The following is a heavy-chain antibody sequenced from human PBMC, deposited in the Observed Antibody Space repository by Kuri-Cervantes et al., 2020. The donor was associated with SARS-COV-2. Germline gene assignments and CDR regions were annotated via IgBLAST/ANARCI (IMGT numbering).Heavy chain of an antibody. CDR1: GGSFSSYA. CDR2: IIPIVGVP. CDR3: ARETSRTSGTGYYFDY. V-gene: IGHV1-69*04. J-gene: IGHJ4*02. D-gene: IGHD6-19*01. Sequence: SVKVSCKTSGGSFSSYAISWARQALGQGLEWMGRIIPIVGVPNYAQNFQGRVTITADTSTSTAYVELSSLRSEDTAVYHCARETSRTSGTGYYFDYWGQGTLVTVSS.